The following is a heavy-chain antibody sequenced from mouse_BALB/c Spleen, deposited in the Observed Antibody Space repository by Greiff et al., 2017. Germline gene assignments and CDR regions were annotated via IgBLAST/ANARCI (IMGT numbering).Heavy chain of an antibody. Sequence: EVKVEESGPGLVKPSQSLSLTCTVTGYSITSDYAWNWIRQFPGNKLEWMGYISYSGSTSYNPSLKSRISITRDTSKNQFFLQLNSVTTEDTATYYCARDPSYYYFDYWGQGTTLTVSS. CDR2: ISYSGST. CDR1: GYSITSDYA. J-gene: IGHJ2*01. V-gene: IGHV3-2*02. CDR3: ARDPSYYYFDY. D-gene: IGHD2-10*01.